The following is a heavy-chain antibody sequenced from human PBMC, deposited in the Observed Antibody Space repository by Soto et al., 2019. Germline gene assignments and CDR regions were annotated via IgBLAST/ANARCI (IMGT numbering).Heavy chain of an antibody. D-gene: IGHD3-3*01. CDR1: GGSISSGGYY. V-gene: IGHV4-61*08. CDR3: ARTHQGDDFWSGYFRYYYYMDV. J-gene: IGHJ6*03. CDR2: IYYSGST. Sequence: PSETLSLTCTVSGGSISSGGYYWSWIRQHPGKGLEWIGYIYYSGSTYYNPSLKSRVTISVDTSKNQFSLKLSSVTAADTAVYYCARTHQGDDFWSGYFRYYYYMDVWGKGTTVTVSS.